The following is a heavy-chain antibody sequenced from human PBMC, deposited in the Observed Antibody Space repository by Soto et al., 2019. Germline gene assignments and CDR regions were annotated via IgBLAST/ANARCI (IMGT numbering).Heavy chain of an antibody. Sequence: QVQLQESGPGLVKPSQTLSLTCPVSGGSISSGGYYWRWIRQHPGKGLEWIGYIYYSGNTYYNPSLRKRFTISVDTSKNQSYLKVSSVPAADTAGYYYARDSCSSTRCHNCCDPWVQETLVTVYS. CDR2: IYYSGNT. CDR3: ARDSCSSTRCHNCCDP. J-gene: IGHJ5*02. V-gene: IGHV4-31*03. CDR1: GGSISSGGYY. D-gene: IGHD2-2*01.